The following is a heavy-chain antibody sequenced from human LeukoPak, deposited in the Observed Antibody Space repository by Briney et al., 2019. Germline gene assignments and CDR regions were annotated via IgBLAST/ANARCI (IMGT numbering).Heavy chain of an antibody. J-gene: IGHJ4*02. CDR1: GYTFTSYD. D-gene: IGHD6-13*01. CDR2: MNPNSGNT. Sequence: ASVNVSCKASGYTFTSYDINWVRQATGQRLEWMGWMNPNSGNTGYAQKFQGRVTITRNTSISTAYMELSSLRSEDTAVYYCARGLAAAGFFSSRTKSRAFDYWGQGTLVTVSS. CDR3: ARGLAAAGFFSSRTKSRAFDY. V-gene: IGHV1-8*03.